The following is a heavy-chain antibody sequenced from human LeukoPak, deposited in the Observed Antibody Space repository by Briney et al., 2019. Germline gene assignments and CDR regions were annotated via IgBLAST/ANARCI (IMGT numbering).Heavy chain of an antibody. J-gene: IGHJ5*02. D-gene: IGHD3-10*01. V-gene: IGHV4-4*07. CDR2: IYTSGTI. CDR3: ARDSGTTGEVKFDP. CDR1: GGSINSYY. Sequence: PSETLSLTCTVSGGSINSYYWNWIRQPAGKGLEWIGRIYTSGTITYNPSLKSRVTMSVDTSKNQFSLKLSSVTAADTAVYYCARDSGTTGEVKFDPWGQGTLVTVSS.